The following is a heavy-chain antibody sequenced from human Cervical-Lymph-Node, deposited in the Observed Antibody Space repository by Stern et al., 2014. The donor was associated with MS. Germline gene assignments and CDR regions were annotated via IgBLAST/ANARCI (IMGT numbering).Heavy chain of an antibody. CDR1: GYSFTANW. CDR3: ARDYGDYAFDY. J-gene: IGHJ4*02. Sequence: VQMVQSGAEVKKPGESLKISCKGSGYSFTANWIAWVRQMPGKGLECMGTSYPGDSDTRYSPSFQGQVTISADKSISTAYLQWSSLKASDTAMYYCARDYGDYAFDYWGQGTLVTVSS. V-gene: IGHV5-51*01. D-gene: IGHD4-17*01. CDR2: SYPGDSDT.